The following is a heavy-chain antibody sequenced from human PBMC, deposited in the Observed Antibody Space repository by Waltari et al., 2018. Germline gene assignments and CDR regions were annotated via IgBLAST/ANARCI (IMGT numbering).Heavy chain of an antibody. CDR1: GGSISSYY. CDR2: IYYSGST. CDR3: ARGIMDYDSSGYYLDYYYYYYMDV. V-gene: IGHV4-59*01. D-gene: IGHD3-22*01. Sequence: QVQLQESGPGLVKPSETLSLTCTVSGGSISSYYWSWIRQPPGKGLEWIGYIYYSGSTNYNPSLKSRVTISVDTSKNQFSLKLSSVTAADTAVYYCARGIMDYDSSGYYLDYYYYYYMDVWGKGTTVTVSS. J-gene: IGHJ6*03.